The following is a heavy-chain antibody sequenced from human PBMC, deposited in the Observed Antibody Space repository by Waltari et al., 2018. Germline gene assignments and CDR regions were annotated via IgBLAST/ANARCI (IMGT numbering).Heavy chain of an antibody. CDR1: GGSISSYY. CDR3: ARQATWPSAGRGGYYFDY. D-gene: IGHD2-15*01. Sequence: QVQLQESGPGLVKPSETLSLTCTVSGGSISSYYWSWIRQPPGKGLEWIGYIYYSGSTNYNPSLKSRVTIAVDTSKNQFSLKLSSVTAADTAVYYCARQATWPSAGRGGYYFDYWGQGTLVTVSS. CDR2: IYYSGST. J-gene: IGHJ4*02. V-gene: IGHV4-59*08.